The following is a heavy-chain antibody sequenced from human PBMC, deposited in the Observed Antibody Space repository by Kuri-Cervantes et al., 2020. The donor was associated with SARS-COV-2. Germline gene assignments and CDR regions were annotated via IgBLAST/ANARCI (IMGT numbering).Heavy chain of an antibody. V-gene: IGHV4-59*12. J-gene: IGHJ2*01. CDR3: ARGWYFDL. CDR1: GGSISSYY. CDR2: IYYSGST. Sequence: GSLRLSCTVSGGSISSYYWSWIRQPPGKGLGWIGYIYYSGSTNYNPSLKSRVTISVDTSKNQFSLKLSSVTAADTAVYYCARGWYFDLWGRGTLVTVSS.